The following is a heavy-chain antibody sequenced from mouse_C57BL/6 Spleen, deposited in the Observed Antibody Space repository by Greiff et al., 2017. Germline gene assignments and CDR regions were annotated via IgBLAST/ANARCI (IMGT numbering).Heavy chain of an antibody. Sequence: VQLKQPGAELVMPGASVKLSCKASGYTFTSYWMHWVKQRPGQGLEWIGEIDPSDSYTNYNQKFKGKSTLTVDKSSSTAYMQLSSLTSEDSAVYYCGRYWDYAAAWFAYWGQGTLVTVSA. J-gene: IGHJ3*01. V-gene: IGHV1-69*01. CDR3: GRYWDYAAAWFAY. D-gene: IGHD2-4*01. CDR1: GYTFTSYW. CDR2: IDPSDSYT.